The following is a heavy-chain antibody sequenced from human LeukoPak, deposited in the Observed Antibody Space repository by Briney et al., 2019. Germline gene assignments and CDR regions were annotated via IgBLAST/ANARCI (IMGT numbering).Heavy chain of an antibody. V-gene: IGHV3-23*01. CDR1: GFNFRSYA. Sequence: GGSLRLSCAASGFNFRSYAMSWVRQAPGKGLEWVSTVTGGAVATYYADSVRGRHTISRDNSKNTLYLQMNSLRAEDTAVYYCARDSPLKGYNSGWATNSFDFWGQGTLVTVSS. J-gene: IGHJ4*02. CDR3: ARDSPLKGYNSGWATNSFDF. CDR2: VTGGAVAT. D-gene: IGHD6-19*01.